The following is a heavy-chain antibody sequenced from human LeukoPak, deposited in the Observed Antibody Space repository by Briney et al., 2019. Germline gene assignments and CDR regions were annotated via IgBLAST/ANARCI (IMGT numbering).Heavy chain of an antibody. V-gene: IGHV4-39*01. Sequence: SETLSLTCTVSGASIRSSSRYWGWLRQPPGKGLEWIGSIYYSGNIYNNPSFRSRLTISVDTSKDQFSLMLTSLTAADTAVYYCARHESIAAAGFDRWGQGTLVTVSS. CDR2: IYYSGNI. D-gene: IGHD6-13*01. CDR1: GASIRSSSRY. CDR3: ARHESIAAAGFDR. J-gene: IGHJ5*02.